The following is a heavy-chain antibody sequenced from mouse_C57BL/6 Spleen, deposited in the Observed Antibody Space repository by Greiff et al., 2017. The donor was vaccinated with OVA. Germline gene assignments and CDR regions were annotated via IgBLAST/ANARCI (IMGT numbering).Heavy chain of an antibody. J-gene: IGHJ2*01. V-gene: IGHV5-6*02. CDR2: ISSGGSYT. CDR1: GFTFSSYG. D-gene: IGHD4-1*01. CDR3: ARRGWEGDFDY. Sequence: EVMLVESGGDLVKPGGSLKLSCAASGFTFSSYGMSWVRQTPDKRLEWVATISSGGSYTYYPDSVKGRFTISRDNAKNTLYLQMSSLKSEDTAMYYCARRGWEGDFDYWGQGTTLTVSS.